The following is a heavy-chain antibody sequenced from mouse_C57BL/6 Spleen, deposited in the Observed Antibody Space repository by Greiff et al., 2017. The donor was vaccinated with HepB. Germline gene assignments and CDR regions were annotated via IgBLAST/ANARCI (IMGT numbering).Heavy chain of an antibody. V-gene: IGHV3-1*01. J-gene: IGHJ4*01. CDR2: ISYSGST. CDR1: GYSITSGYD. D-gene: IGHD4-1*01. Sequence: EVQLQESGPGMVKPSQSLSLTCTVTGYSITSGYDWHWIRHFPGNKLEWMGYISYSGSTNYNPSLKSRISITHDTSKNHFFLKLNSVTTEDTATYYCARRGTGTRYAMDYWGQGTSVTVSS. CDR3: ARRGTGTRYAMDY.